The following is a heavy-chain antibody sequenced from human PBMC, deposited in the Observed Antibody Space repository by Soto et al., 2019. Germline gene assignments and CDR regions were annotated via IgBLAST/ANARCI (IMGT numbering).Heavy chain of an antibody. D-gene: IGHD3-10*01. V-gene: IGHV4-30-4*01. CDR1: GSTISNGSYF. Sequence: SETLSLTCINSGSTISNGSYFWSWIRQPPGKGLEWIGYIYYSGSTYYNPSLKSRVTISVDTSKNQFSLKLSSVTAADTAVYYCASYGILLYYFDYWGQG. J-gene: IGHJ4*02. CDR2: IYYSGST. CDR3: ASYGILLYYFDY.